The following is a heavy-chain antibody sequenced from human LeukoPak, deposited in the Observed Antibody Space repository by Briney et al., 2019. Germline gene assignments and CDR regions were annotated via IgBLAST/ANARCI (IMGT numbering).Heavy chain of an antibody. CDR2: IYYSGST. Sequence: PSETLSLTCTVSGGSISSSSYYWGWIRQPPGKGLEWIGSIYYSGSTYYNPSLKSRVTISVDTSKNQFSLKLSSVTAADTAVYYCARHPRQPYCSSTSCSDYYYMDVWGKGTTVTVSS. CDR3: ARHPRQPYCSSTSCSDYYYMDV. V-gene: IGHV4-39*01. CDR1: GGSISSSSYY. J-gene: IGHJ6*03. D-gene: IGHD2-2*01.